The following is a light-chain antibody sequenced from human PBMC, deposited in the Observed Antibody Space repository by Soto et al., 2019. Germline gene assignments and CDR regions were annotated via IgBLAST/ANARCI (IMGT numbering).Light chain of an antibody. Sequence: ELVMTQSPATLSVSPGERATLSCRASQSVSSNLAWYQQKPGQAPRLLIYGASTRATGIPGRFSGSGSGTDFTLTISSLQSEDFAIYYCQQGRTFGQGTKVEIK. CDR2: GAS. J-gene: IGKJ1*01. V-gene: IGKV3-15*01. CDR1: QSVSSN. CDR3: QQGRT.